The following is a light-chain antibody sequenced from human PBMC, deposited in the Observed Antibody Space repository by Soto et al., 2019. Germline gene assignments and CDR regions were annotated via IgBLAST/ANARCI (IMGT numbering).Light chain of an antibody. CDR3: QSYDSSLSAVV. CDR2: GEN. V-gene: IGLV1-40*01. Sequence: QAVVTQPPSVSGAPGQTVTIPCSGSSSNIGAGYDVHWYQQLPGTVPKLVIYGENNRPSGVPDRFSGSKSGPSASLAITGLQAEDEADYYCQSYDSSLSAVVFGGGTKLTVL. J-gene: IGLJ2*01. CDR1: SSNIGAGYD.